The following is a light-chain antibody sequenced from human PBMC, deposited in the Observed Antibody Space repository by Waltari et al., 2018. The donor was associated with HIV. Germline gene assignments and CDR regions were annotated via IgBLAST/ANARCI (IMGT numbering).Light chain of an antibody. J-gene: IGLJ2*01. V-gene: IGLV2-8*01. Sequence: QSALTQPPSASGSPGQSVTLSCTGTNSDIGTYDYVSWYQQPPGQAPKLVISEVTKRPSGVSDRFSGSKSGNTAFLTVSGLQAEDEADYYCSSFANRDSFYVLFGGGTRLTVL. CDR2: EVT. CDR1: NSDIGTYDY. CDR3: SSFANRDSFYVL.